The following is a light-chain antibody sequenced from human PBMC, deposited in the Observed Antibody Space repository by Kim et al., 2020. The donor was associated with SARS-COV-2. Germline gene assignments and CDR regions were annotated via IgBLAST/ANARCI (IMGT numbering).Light chain of an antibody. V-gene: IGLV2-8*01. CDR2: EVT. CDR1: SSDVGGYNY. CDR3: GSYVGNNNFV. Sequence: GRAVTIACTGTSSDVGGYNYVSWYQHHPGKAPKLMIYEVTKRPSGVPDRFSGSKSGNTASLTVSGLQAEEEADYYCGSYVGNNNFVFGTGTKVTVL. J-gene: IGLJ1*01.